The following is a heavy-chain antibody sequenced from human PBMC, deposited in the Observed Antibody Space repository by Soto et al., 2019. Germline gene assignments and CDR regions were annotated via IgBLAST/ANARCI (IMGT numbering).Heavy chain of an antibody. V-gene: IGHV3-48*03. CDR1: GFTFSSYE. CDR3: ARDSSSYYFDY. CDR2: ISSSGSTI. J-gene: IGHJ4*02. D-gene: IGHD6-6*01. Sequence: EVQLVESGGGLVQPGGSLRLSCAASGFTFSSYEMNWVRQAPGKGLEWVSYISSSGSTIYYADSVKGRFTISRDNAKNSLYLRMNSLRAEDTAVYYCARDSSSYYFDYWGQGTLVTVSS.